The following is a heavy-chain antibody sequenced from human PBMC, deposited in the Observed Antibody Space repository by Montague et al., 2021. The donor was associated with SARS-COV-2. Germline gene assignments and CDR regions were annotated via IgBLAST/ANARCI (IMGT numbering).Heavy chain of an antibody. Sequence: CAISGDSVSRNSAAWNWIRQSPSGGLEWLGRTYYRSKWYNDCAVSVKSRITINPDTSKNQISLQLNSVTPEDTAVYYCARTSASSDYWGQGTLVTVSS. J-gene: IGHJ4*02. CDR3: ARTSASSDY. CDR2: TYYRSKWYN. V-gene: IGHV6-1*01. CDR1: GDSVSRNSAA. D-gene: IGHD1-26*01.